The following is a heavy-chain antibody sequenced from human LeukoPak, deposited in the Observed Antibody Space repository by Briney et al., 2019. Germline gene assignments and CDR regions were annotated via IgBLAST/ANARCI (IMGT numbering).Heavy chain of an antibody. V-gene: IGHV4-30-4*01. CDR2: IYYSGST. D-gene: IGHD3-10*01. CDR1: GGSISSGDYY. CDR3: ARGDGSGSRSWFDP. Sequence: SQTLSLTCTVSGGSISSGDYYWSWIRQPPGKGLEWIGYIYYSGSTYYNPSLKSRVTISVDTSKNQFSLKLSSVTVADTAVYYCARGDGSGSRSWFDPWGQGTLVTVSS. J-gene: IGHJ5*02.